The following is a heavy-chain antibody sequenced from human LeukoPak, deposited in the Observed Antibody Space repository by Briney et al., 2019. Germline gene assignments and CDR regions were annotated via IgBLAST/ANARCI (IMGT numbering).Heavy chain of an antibody. CDR1: GYTFTGYY. J-gene: IGHJ4*02. D-gene: IGHD3-10*01. V-gene: IGHV1-2*02. Sequence: ASVTVSCKASGYTFTGYYMHWVRQAPGQGLEWMGWINPGSGATNYAQKFQGRVSMTRDTSISTVYMELSRLTFDDTAVYYCARGYYGSGSYYTLGYWGQGTLVTVSS. CDR2: INPGSGAT. CDR3: ARGYYGSGSYYTLGY.